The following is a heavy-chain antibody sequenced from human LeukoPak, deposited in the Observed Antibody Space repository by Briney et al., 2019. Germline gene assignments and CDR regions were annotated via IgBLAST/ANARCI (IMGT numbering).Heavy chain of an antibody. J-gene: IGHJ4*02. D-gene: IGHD2-2*01. CDR2: ISAYHGNT. Sequence: GASVKVSCKASGYTFTSYGISWVRQAPGQGLEWMGWISAYHGNTNYAQKLQGRVTMTTDTSTSTAYMELRSLRSDDTAVYYCARANCSSTSCAPDYWGQGMLVTVSS. V-gene: IGHV1-18*01. CDR3: ARANCSSTSCAPDY. CDR1: GYTFTSYG.